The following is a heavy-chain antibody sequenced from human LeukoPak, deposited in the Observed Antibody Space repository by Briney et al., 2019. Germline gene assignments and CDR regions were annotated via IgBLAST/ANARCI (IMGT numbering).Heavy chain of an antibody. CDR3: AREVRKLSGLFDP. Sequence: SQTLSLTCTVSGGSISSGGYYWSWIRQHPGKGLEWIGYIYYSGSTYYNPSLKSRVTISVGTSKNQFSLKLSSVTAADTAVYYCAREVRKLSGLFDPWGQGTLVTVSS. CDR2: IYYSGST. D-gene: IGHD1-26*01. J-gene: IGHJ5*02. CDR1: GGSISSGGYY. V-gene: IGHV4-31*03.